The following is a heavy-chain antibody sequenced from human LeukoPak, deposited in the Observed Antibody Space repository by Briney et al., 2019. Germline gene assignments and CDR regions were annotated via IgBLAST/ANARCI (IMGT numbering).Heavy chain of an antibody. CDR2: INTKSGMT. J-gene: IGHJ5*02. V-gene: IGHV1-8*03. CDR1: GYTFTRYD. D-gene: IGHD6-19*01. Sequence: ASVKVSCKASGYTFTRYDINWVRQATGQGLEWMGWINTKSGMTGHAQKFQGRITITKDTSISTVYMELSSLRSEDTAVYYCARGRGQWLVSWFDPWGQGTLVTVSS. CDR3: ARGRGQWLVSWFDP.